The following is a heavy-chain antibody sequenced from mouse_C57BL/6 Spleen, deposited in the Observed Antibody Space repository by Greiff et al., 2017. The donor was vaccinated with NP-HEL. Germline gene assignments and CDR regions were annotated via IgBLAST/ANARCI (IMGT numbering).Heavy chain of an antibody. CDR3: ARYDRDYYAMDY. V-gene: IGHV1-82*01. D-gene: IGHD2-12*01. CDR1: GYAFSSSW. Sequence: VQLQQSGPELVKPGASVKISCKASGYAFSSSWMNWVKQRPGKGLEWIGRIYPGDGDTNYNGKFKGKATLTADKSSSTAYMQLSSLTSEDSAVYFCARYDRDYYAMDYWGQGTSVTVSS. CDR2: IYPGDGDT. J-gene: IGHJ4*01.